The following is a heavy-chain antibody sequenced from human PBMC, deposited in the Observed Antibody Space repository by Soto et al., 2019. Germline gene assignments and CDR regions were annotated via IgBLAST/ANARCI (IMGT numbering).Heavy chain of an antibody. D-gene: IGHD1-7*01. V-gene: IGHV3-74*02. CDR2: ISGDGSST. J-gene: IGHJ3*01. CDR3: ARSLPGTYGAFDL. CDR1: GFTFSSYW. Sequence: EVQLVESGGGLVKPGGSLRLSCAASGFTFSSYWMHWVRQSPGKGLVWVSRISGDGSSTSYADSVKGRFTIPRDNAKNTMNLQMDSLRAEDTAVYYCARSLPGTYGAFDLWGQGTMVTVSS.